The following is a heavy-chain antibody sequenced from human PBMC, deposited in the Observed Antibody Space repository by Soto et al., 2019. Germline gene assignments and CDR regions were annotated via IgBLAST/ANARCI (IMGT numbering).Heavy chain of an antibody. CDR3: ARDRVIAAAGTAYYYYGMDV. D-gene: IGHD6-13*01. V-gene: IGHV1-18*01. J-gene: IGHJ6*02. CDR2: ISAYNGNT. CDR1: GYTFTSYG. Sequence: ASVKVSCKASGYTFTSYGISWVRQAPGQGLEWMGWISAYNGNTNYAQKLQGRVTMTTDTSTSTAYMELRSLRSDDTAVYYCARDRVIAAAGTAYYYYGMDVWGQGTTVTVSS.